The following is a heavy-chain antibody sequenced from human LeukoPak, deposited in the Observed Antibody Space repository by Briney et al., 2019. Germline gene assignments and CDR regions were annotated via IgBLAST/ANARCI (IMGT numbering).Heavy chain of an antibody. J-gene: IGHJ4*02. CDR3: ARGGDYDSSEV. V-gene: IGHV1-18*01. CDR2: ISAYNGDT. CDR1: RYTFTSYV. Sequence: ASVKVSCKTSRYTFTSYVITWVRQAPGQGLEWMGWISAYNGDTKYAQKYQGRVIMTTDTSTSTAYMEVRSLRSDDRAIYCCARGGDYDSSEVWGQGTLVTVSS. D-gene: IGHD3-22*01.